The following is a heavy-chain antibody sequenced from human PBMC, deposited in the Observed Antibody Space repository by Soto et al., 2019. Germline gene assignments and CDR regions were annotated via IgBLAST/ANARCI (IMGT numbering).Heavy chain of an antibody. V-gene: IGHV3-30-3*01. CDR1: GFTFSDFN. Sequence: QVQLVESGGGVVQPGRSLRLSCAASGFTFSDFNMHWVRQAPGNGLEWVAVLSYDGSNKYADSVKGRFTISRDNSKNTLYLQVNSLRTEDTAVYYCARTTVVTGTPEFDYWGQGTLVTVSS. J-gene: IGHJ4*02. D-gene: IGHD4-4*01. CDR2: LSYDGSNK. CDR3: ARTTVVTGTPEFDY.